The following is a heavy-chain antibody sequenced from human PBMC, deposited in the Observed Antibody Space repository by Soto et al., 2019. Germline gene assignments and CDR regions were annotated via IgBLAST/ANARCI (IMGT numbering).Heavy chain of an antibody. Sequence: GGSLRLSCTASGFTFGDYAMSWFRQAPGKGLEWVGFIRSKAYGGTTEYAASVKGRFTISRDDSKSIAYLQMNSLKTEDTAVYYCTRFRGSYSHGGGRAGMDVWGQGTTVTVSS. D-gene: IGHD1-26*01. J-gene: IGHJ6*02. CDR3: TRFRGSYSHGGGRAGMDV. V-gene: IGHV3-49*03. CDR1: GFTFGDYA. CDR2: IRSKAYGGTT.